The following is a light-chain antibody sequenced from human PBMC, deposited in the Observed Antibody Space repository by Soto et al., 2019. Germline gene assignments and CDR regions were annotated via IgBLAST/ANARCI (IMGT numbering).Light chain of an antibody. Sequence: DLQITKSPSSLSASVGDRVIITCRASQRISNYLNWYQQKPGKAPILLIYAASSLQGGVPSRFSGSGSGTDLTLTIISLQSEDFATYYCQQSYRTPYTFGLGTNLEIK. CDR3: QQSYRTPYT. CDR1: QRISNY. V-gene: IGKV1-39*01. J-gene: IGKJ2*01. CDR2: AAS.